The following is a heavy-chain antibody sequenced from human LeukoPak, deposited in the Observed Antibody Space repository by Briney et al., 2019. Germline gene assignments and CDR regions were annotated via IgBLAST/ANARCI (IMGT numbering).Heavy chain of an antibody. V-gene: IGHV3-23*01. CDR1: GFTFSSYA. CDR2: ISCSGGST. J-gene: IGHJ4*02. CDR3: ATDRVFWSGYYLFGY. Sequence: GGALILSCAASGFTFSSYAMSRVRQAPGKVLEWVSAISCSGGSTYYADSVNVRFTSSRDNSKNTLYLHMNSLSAEDTAVYYCATDRVFWSGYYLFGYCGQGPLAPVSS. D-gene: IGHD3-3*01.